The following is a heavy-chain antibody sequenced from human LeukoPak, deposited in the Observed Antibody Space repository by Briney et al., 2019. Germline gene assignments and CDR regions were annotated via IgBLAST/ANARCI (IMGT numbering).Heavy chain of an antibody. CDR1: GGSISSYY. D-gene: IGHD3-16*02. J-gene: IGHJ4*02. Sequence: SETLSLTCTVSGGSISSYYWSWIRQPPGKGLEWIGYIYYSGSTNYNPSLKSQVTISVDTSKNQFSLKLSSVTAADTAVYYCARVVRLGELSFDLFDYWGQGTLVTVSS. CDR2: IYYSGST. CDR3: ARVVRLGELSFDLFDY. V-gene: IGHV4-59*01.